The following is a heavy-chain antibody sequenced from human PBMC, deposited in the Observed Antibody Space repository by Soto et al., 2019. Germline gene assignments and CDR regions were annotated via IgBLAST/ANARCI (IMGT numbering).Heavy chain of an antibody. CDR3: ARGYCSSTSCYEFDY. CDR1: GGSIRSYY. CDR2: IYYSGNT. J-gene: IGHJ4*02. V-gene: IGHV4-59*01. D-gene: IGHD2-2*01. Sequence: SETLSLTCSVSGGSIRSYYWSWVRQSPEKGLEWIGYIYYSGNTNYNPSLKSRVTISVDTSKNQFSLKLTSVTAADTAMYYCARGYCSSTSCYEFDYWGQGTLVTVSS.